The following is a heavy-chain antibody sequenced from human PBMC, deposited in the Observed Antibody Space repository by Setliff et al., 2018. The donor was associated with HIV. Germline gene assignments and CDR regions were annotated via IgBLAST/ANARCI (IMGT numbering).Heavy chain of an antibody. J-gene: IGHJ4*02. D-gene: IGHD7-27*01. CDR2: ISPYDLSE. CDR3: ARQFSNSFDS. V-gene: IGHV1-2*02. Sequence: GASVKVSCKSSGYTFTSYSMHWVRQAPGQGLEWMGWISPYDLSERTSQRFRGRVTMTRDTSINAAYLDLSGLTSDDTAVYYCARQFSNSFDSWGQGTLVTVSS. CDR1: GYTFTSYS.